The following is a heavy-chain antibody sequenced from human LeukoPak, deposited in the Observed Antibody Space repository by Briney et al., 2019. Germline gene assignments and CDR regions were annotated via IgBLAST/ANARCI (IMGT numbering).Heavy chain of an antibody. J-gene: IGHJ4*02. Sequence: PGGSLRLSCTACGFPFSDYSMNWVRQAPGKGREGVSYISGRGGDIFYAESVKGRFTISRDNAKNSLYLQMNSLRAEDTAVYYCARVESGWFGEFLLDYWGQGTLVTVSS. D-gene: IGHD3-10*01. CDR3: ARVESGWFGEFLLDY. V-gene: IGHV3-21*05. CDR2: ISGRGGDI. CDR1: GFPFSDYS.